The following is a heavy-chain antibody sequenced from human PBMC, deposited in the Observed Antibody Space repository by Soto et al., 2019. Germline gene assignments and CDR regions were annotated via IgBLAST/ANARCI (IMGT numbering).Heavy chain of an antibody. CDR2: INHSGST. D-gene: IGHD3-10*01. V-gene: IGHV4-34*01. J-gene: IGHJ4*02. CDR3: ARDKITCLFDY. CDR1: GGFFIGDY. Sequence: SETLSLTCAVYGGFFIGDYWTWIRQPPGTGLEWIGEINHSGSTNYNPSLKSRVTISVDTSKNQFSLKLTSVTAADTAVYYCARDKITCLFDYWGQGTLVT.